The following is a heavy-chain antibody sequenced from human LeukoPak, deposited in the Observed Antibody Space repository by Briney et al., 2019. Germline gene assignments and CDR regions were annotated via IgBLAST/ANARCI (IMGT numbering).Heavy chain of an antibody. J-gene: IGHJ3*02. CDR3: ARVVVRNVRSGRYFFDAFDI. V-gene: IGHV1-69*01. Sequence: SVKVSCKASVGTFSRYAISWVRQAPGQGLEWMGGIIPIFGTANYAQKFQGRVTITADESTSTAYMELSSLRSEDTAVYYCARVVVRNVRSGRYFFDAFDIWGQGTMVTVSS. CDR1: VGTFSRYA. CDR2: IIPIFGTA. D-gene: IGHD1-26*01.